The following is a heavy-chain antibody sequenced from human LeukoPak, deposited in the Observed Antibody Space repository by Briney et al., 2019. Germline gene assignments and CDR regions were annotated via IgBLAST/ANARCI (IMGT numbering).Heavy chain of an antibody. J-gene: IGHJ4*02. CDR2: FDPEDGET. D-gene: IGHD6-19*01. CDR3: ATSGIAVAGDFDY. Sequence: PWASVKVSCKVSGYTLTELSMHWVRQAPGKGLEWMGGFDPEDGETIYAQKFQGRVTMTEDTSTDTAYMELSSLRSEDTAVYYCATSGIAVAGDFDYWGQGTLVTVSS. V-gene: IGHV1-24*01. CDR1: GYTLTELS.